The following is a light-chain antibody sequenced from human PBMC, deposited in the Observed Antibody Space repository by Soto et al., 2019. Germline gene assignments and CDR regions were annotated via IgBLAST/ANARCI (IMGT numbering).Light chain of an antibody. Sequence: EILLTQSPGTPSLSPGERATLSCRASQSVSSSYLAWYQQKPGQAPRLLIYDVSNRATGIPARFSGSGSGTDFTLTISSLEPEDFAVYYCQQRSNWPRTFGQGTKVDIK. CDR3: QQRSNWPRT. CDR1: QSVSSSY. CDR2: DVS. J-gene: IGKJ1*01. V-gene: IGKV3D-20*02.